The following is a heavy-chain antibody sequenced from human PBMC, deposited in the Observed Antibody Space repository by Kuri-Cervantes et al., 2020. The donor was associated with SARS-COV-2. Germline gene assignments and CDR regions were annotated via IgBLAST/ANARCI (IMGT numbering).Heavy chain of an antibody. V-gene: IGHV4-38-2*02. Sequence: GSLRLSCTVSGYSISSGYYWGWIRQPPGKGLEWIGSIYHSGSTNYNPSLKSRVTISVDTSKNQFSLKLSSVTAADTAVYYCARTQLGMNMDVWGKGTTVTVSS. CDR2: IYHSGST. D-gene: IGHD7-27*01. CDR3: ARTQLGMNMDV. J-gene: IGHJ6*03. CDR1: GYSISSGYY.